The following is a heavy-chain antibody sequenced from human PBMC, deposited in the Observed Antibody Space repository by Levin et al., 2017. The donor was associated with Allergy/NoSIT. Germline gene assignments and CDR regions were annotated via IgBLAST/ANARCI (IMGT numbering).Heavy chain of an antibody. D-gene: IGHD3-10*01. CDR3: ARAEVGSEH. Sequence: SSETLSLTCKVSGGSISSGSYYWSWIRQPAAKGLEWIGRIYSSGSANYNPSPKSRVTISVDTSKNQFSLKLSSVTAADTAVYYCARAEVGSEHWGQGTLVTVSS. J-gene: IGHJ4*02. V-gene: IGHV4-61*02. CDR1: GGSISSGSYY. CDR2: IYSSGSA.